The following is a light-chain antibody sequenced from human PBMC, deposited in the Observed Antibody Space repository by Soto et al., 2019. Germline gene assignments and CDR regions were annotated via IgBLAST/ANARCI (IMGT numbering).Light chain of an antibody. CDR1: QSVSGSY. CDR3: QQYGSSPLT. CDR2: GAS. J-gene: IGKJ4*01. Sequence: EIVLTQSPGTLSLSPGERATLSCRASQSVSGSYLAWYQQRPGQAPRLLIYGASSRATGIPDRFSGSGSGTYFTLTISRLDPDDFAVYYCQQYGSSPLTFGGGTKVEIK. V-gene: IGKV3-20*01.